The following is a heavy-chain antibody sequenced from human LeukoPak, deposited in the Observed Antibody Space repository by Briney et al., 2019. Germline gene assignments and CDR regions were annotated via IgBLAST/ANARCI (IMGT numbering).Heavy chain of an antibody. Sequence: GGSLRLSCAASGFTFSSYAMSWVRQAPGKGLEWVAVIWYDGSNKYYADSVKGRFTISRDNSKNTLYLQMNSLRAEDTAVYYCARGYGWFDYWGQGTQVTVSS. CDR3: ARGYGWFDY. D-gene: IGHD3-16*01. CDR1: GFTFSSYA. V-gene: IGHV3-33*08. CDR2: IWYDGSNK. J-gene: IGHJ4*02.